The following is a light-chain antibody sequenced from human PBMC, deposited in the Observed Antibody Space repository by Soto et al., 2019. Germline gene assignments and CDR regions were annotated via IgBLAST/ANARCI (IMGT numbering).Light chain of an antibody. CDR2: DAS. V-gene: IGKV3-15*01. J-gene: IGKJ5*01. Sequence: EVVLTQSPATLSMSPGEGATLSCRASQSVRRNLAWCQQKPGQAPRLLIYDASTRATGIPARFSASGSGTEFTLTISSLQSEDFAIYYCQQYNNWPITFGQGTRLDIK. CDR3: QQYNNWPIT. CDR1: QSVRRN.